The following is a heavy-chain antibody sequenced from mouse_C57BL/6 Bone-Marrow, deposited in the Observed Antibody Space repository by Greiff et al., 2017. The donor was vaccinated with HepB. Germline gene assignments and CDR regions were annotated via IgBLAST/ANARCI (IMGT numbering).Heavy chain of an antibody. J-gene: IGHJ2*01. CDR2: ISGGGGNT. CDR3: AREGYDGYYFDY. CDR1: GFTFSSYT. D-gene: IGHD2-2*01. Sequence: LQQSGGGLVKPGGSLKLSCAASGFTFSSYTMSWVRQTPEKRLEWVATISGGGGNTYYPDSVKGRFTISRDNAKNPLYLQMSSLRSEDTALYYCAREGYDGYYFDYWGQGTTLTVSS. V-gene: IGHV5-9*01.